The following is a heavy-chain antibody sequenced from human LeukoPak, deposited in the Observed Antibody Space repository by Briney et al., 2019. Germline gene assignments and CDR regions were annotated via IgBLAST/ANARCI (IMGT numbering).Heavy chain of an antibody. V-gene: IGHV3-49*04. J-gene: IGHJ4*02. CDR2: IRSKAYGGTT. Sequence: GGSLRLSCTASGFTFGDYAMSWVRQAPGKGLEWVGFIRSKAYGGTTEYAASVKGRFTISRDDSKSIAYLQMNSLKTEDTAVYYCTRGPLRYFDWSTDYWGQGTLVTVSS. D-gene: IGHD3-9*01. CDR1: GFTFGDYA. CDR3: TRGPLRYFDWSTDY.